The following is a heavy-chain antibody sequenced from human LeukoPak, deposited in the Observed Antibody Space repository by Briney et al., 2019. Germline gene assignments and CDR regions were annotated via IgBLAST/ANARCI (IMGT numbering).Heavy chain of an antibody. J-gene: IGHJ4*02. CDR3: ARDSGGYELDY. CDR2: IYYSGST. V-gene: IGHV4-59*01. CDR1: GGSISSYY. Sequence: SETLSLTCTVSGGSISSYYWSWIRQPPGKGLEWIGYIYYSGSTNYNPSLKSRVTISVDTSKNQFSLKLSSVTAADTAVYYCARDSGGYELDYWDQGTLVTVSS. D-gene: IGHD5-12*01.